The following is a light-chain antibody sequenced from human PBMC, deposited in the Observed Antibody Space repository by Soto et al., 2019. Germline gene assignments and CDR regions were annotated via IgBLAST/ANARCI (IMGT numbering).Light chain of an antibody. CDR1: QSVSNNY. V-gene: IGKV3-20*01. Sequence: PGERATLSCRASQSVSNNYVAWYQQKPGQAPRLLIAGASSRATGIPDGFSGSGSGTDFTLTISRLEPEDFAVYYCQQYGTSPPLTFGGGTKVEIK. CDR3: QQYGTSPPLT. J-gene: IGKJ4*01. CDR2: GAS.